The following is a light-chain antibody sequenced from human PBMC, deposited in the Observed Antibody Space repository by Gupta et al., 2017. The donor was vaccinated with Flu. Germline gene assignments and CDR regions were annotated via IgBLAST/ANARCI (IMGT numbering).Light chain of an antibody. V-gene: IGKV2-28*01. CDR1: QSLLHSNGYNY. J-gene: IGKJ2*01. CDR3: MQGPQTAYT. Sequence: DIVMTQSPLSLPVTPGEPASISCRSSQSLLHSNGYNYLDWYLQKPGQSPQLLIYLGSNRASGVPDRFSGSGSGTDFTLKISRVEAEDVGVYYCMQGPQTAYTFGQGTKLEIK. CDR2: LGS.